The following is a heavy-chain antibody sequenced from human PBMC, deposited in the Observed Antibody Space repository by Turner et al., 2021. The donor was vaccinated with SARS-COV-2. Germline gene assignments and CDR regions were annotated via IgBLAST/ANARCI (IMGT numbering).Heavy chain of an antibody. D-gene: IGHD4-4*01. CDR3: AKQQGLYSNPMYYDY. Sequence: QVQLVESGGGVVQPGRSLRLSCAASGFTFSSYGMHWVRQAPGKGLEWVAVTSDYVSNKYYADSVKGRFTISRDNSKNTLYLQMNSLRAEDTAVYYCAKQQGLYSNPMYYDYWGQGTLVTVSS. V-gene: IGHV3-30*18. CDR2: TSDYVSNK. CDR1: GFTFSSYG. J-gene: IGHJ4*02.